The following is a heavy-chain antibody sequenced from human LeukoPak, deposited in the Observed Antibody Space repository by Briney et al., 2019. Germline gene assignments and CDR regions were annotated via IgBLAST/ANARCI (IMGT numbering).Heavy chain of an antibody. CDR3: ARRPVEGGGGYDY. CDR1: GFTVITNY. D-gene: IGHD3-16*01. V-gene: IGHV3-53*01. CDR2: IYSGGST. J-gene: IGHJ4*02. Sequence: GGSLRLSCAASGFTVITNYMSWVRQAPGKGLEWVSVIYSGGSTYYADSVKGRFTISRDNSKNTLYLQMNSLRAEDTAVYYCARRPVEGGGGYDYWGQGTLVTVSS.